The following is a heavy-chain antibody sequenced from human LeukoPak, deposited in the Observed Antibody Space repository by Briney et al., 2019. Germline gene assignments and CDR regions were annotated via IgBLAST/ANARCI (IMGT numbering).Heavy chain of an antibody. CDR1: GGTFSNYA. CDR2: IIPMFDTA. Sequence: ASVKVSCKASGGTFSNYAISWVRQAPGQGLEWMGGIIPMFDTADYAQKFQGRVTITADESTSTAYMDLSSLRPEDTAVYYCARDLLGSGSSYSSGAWDYWGQGTLVSVSS. J-gene: IGHJ4*02. CDR3: ARDLLGSGSSYSSGAWDY. D-gene: IGHD3-22*01. V-gene: IGHV1-69*13.